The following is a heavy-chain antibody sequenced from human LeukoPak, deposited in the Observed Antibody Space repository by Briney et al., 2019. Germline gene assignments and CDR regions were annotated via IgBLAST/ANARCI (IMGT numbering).Heavy chain of an antibody. V-gene: IGHV4-59*08. CDR3: ARHIGNTEIDY. CDR1: GGSISSYH. D-gene: IGHD1-26*01. J-gene: IGHJ4*02. CDR2: IYYSGST. Sequence: PSETLSLTCTVSGGSISSYHWSWIRQPPGKGLEWIGYIYYSGSTNYNPSLKSRVTISVDTSKNQFSLKLSSVTAADTAVYYCARHIGNTEIDYWGQGTLVTVSS.